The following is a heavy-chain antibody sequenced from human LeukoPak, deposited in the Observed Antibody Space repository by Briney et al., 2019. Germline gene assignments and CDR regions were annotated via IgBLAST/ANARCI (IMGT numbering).Heavy chain of an antibody. J-gene: IGHJ4*02. D-gene: IGHD3-22*01. CDR3: ARGSYYYDISGSSDY. Sequence: PSETLSLTCTVSGGSISSGSYYWSWIRQPAGKGLEWIGRIYTSGSTNYNPSLKSRVTISVDTSKNQFSLKLSSVTAADTAVYYCARGSYYYDISGSSDYWGQGTLVTVSS. CDR2: IYTSGST. V-gene: IGHV4-61*02. CDR1: GGSISSGSYY.